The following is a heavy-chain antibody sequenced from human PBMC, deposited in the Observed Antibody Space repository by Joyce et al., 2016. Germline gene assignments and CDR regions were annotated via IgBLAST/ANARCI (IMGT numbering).Heavy chain of an antibody. D-gene: IGHD6-13*01. CDR2: INEDGSEK. CDR1: GFSFRYFW. CDR3: TRGSGTGWFDP. J-gene: IGHJ5*02. V-gene: IGHV3-7*03. Sequence: EVYLVAYGGGLVQPGGSLRLSCAASGFSFRYFWMDWVRQAPGKGLEWVAQINEDGSEKNYMDSVRDRFTISRDNAKNSVDLQINSLRVEDTAVYYCTRGSGTGWFDPWGQGTLVTVSS.